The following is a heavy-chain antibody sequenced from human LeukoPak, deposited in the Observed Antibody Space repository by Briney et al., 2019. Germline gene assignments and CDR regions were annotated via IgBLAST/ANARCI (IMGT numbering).Heavy chain of an antibody. CDR1: GYTFTGYY. V-gene: IGHV1-2*02. CDR2: IYPNSGGT. Sequence: ASVKVSCKASGYTFTGYYMHWVRQAPGQGLEWMGWIYPNSGGTNYAQKFQGRVTMTRDTSISTAYMELSRLRSDDTAVYYCARGGLAARRIPCLGFDYWGQGTLVTVSS. CDR3: ARGGLAARRIPCLGFDY. J-gene: IGHJ4*02. D-gene: IGHD6-6*01.